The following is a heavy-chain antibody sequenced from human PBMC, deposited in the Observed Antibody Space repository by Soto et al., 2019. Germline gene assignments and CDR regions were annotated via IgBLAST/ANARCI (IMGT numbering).Heavy chain of an antibody. V-gene: IGHV3-30-3*01. CDR2: ISYDGSNK. CDR3: ARALRYFDWLTTDYYYYYGMDV. CDR1: GFTFSSYA. Sequence: QVQLVESGGGVVQPGRSLRLSCAASGFTFSSYAMHWVRQAPGKGLEWVAVISYDGSNKYYADSVKGRFTISRDNSKNTLYLQMNSLRAEDTAVYYCARALRYFDWLTTDYYYYYGMDVWGQGTTVTVSS. J-gene: IGHJ6*02. D-gene: IGHD3-9*01.